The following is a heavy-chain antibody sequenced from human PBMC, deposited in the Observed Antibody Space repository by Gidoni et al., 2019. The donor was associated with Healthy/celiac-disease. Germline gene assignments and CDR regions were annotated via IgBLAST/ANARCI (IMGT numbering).Heavy chain of an antibody. V-gene: IGHV4-39*01. CDR3: ARQAVAGKTRGYGMDV. CDR1: GGSISSSSYY. CDR2: IYYSGST. D-gene: IGHD6-19*01. J-gene: IGHJ6*02. Sequence: QLQLQESGPGLVKPSETLSLTCTVSGGSISSSSYYWGWIRQPPGKGLEWIGSIYYSGSTYYNPSLKSRVTISVDTSKNQFSLKLSSVTAADTAVYYCARQAVAGKTRGYGMDVWGQGTTVTVSS.